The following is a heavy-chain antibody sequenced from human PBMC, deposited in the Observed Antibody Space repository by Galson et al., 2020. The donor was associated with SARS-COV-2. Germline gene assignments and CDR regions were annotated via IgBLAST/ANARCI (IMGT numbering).Heavy chain of an antibody. J-gene: IGHJ6*02. CDR3: ARGSMVRGVTTYYYYYGMDV. V-gene: IGHV3-13*01. D-gene: IGHD3-10*01. Sequence: GGSLRLSCAASGFTFSSYDMHWVRQATGKGLEWVSAIGTAGDTYYPGSVKGRFTISRENAKNSLYLQMNSLRAGDTAVYYCARGSMVRGVTTYYYYYGMDVWGQGTTVTVSS. CDR2: IGTAGDT. CDR1: GFTFSSYD.